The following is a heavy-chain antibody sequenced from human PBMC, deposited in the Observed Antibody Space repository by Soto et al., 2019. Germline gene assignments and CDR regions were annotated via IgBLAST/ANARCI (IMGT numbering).Heavy chain of an antibody. D-gene: IGHD6-13*01. Sequence: GGSLRLSCAASGFTFSSYAMSWVRQAPGKGLEWVSAISGSGGSTYYADSVKGRFTISRDNSKNTLYLQMNSLRAEDTAVYYCAKFTSPIGYFTPFDYWGQGTLVTVSS. J-gene: IGHJ4*02. CDR3: AKFTSPIGYFTPFDY. CDR2: ISGSGGST. CDR1: GFTFSSYA. V-gene: IGHV3-23*01.